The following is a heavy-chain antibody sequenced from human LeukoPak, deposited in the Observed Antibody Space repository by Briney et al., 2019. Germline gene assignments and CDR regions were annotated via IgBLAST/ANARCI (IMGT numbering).Heavy chain of an antibody. J-gene: IGHJ5*02. CDR2: ISSSGTTI. CDR3: ARDYYDSSGSSWFDP. CDR1: EFTFSSYS. D-gene: IGHD3-22*01. Sequence: PGGSLRLSCAASEFTFSSYSMNWVRQAPGKGLEWVSYISSSGTTIYYADSVKGRFTISRDNAKNSLYLQMNSLRAEDTAVYYCARDYYDSSGSSWFDPWGQGTLVTVSS. V-gene: IGHV3-48*01.